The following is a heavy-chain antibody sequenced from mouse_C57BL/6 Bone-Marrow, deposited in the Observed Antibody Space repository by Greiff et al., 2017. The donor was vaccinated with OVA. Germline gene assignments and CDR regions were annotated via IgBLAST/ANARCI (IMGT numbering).Heavy chain of an antibody. Sequence: EVKLMESGGGLVQPGGSMKLSCVASGFTFSNYWMNWVRQSPEKGLEWVAQIRLKSYNYATHYAESVKGRFTISRDDSKSSVYLQMNNLRAEDTGIYYGTPLTTVVAVDYWGQGTTLTVSS. V-gene: IGHV6-3*01. CDR1: GFTFSNYW. CDR2: IRLKSYNYAT. D-gene: IGHD1-1*01. J-gene: IGHJ2*01. CDR3: TPLTTVVAVDY.